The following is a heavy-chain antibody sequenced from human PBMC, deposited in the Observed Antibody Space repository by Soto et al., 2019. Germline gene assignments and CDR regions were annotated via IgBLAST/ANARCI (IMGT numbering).Heavy chain of an antibody. CDR2: ISYDGSNK. Sequence: QVQLVESGGGVVQPGTSLRLSCAGSGFTFSSYGMDWVRQAPGKGLEWVAVISYDGSNKYYADSVKGRFTISRDNPKNTLYLQMSSLRADDTAVYYCAKDRMGAGVRGYFDYWGQGTLVTVSS. V-gene: IGHV3-30*18. CDR3: AKDRMGAGVRGYFDY. J-gene: IGHJ4*02. CDR1: GFTFSSYG. D-gene: IGHD3-10*01.